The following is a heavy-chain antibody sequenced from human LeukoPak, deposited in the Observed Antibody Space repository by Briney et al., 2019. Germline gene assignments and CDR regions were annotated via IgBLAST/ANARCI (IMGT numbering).Heavy chain of an antibody. CDR1: GGSISTAY. CDR2: IHYSGIT. D-gene: IGHD1-1*01. J-gene: IGHJ5*02. CDR3: ARGAGGYRFDP. V-gene: IGHV4-59*01. Sequence: PSETLSLTCSVSGGSISTAYWSWIRQPPGKGLEWIGNIHYSGITNYNSSLKSRVSISLDTSKNQFSLKMISVSTADTAVYYCARGAGGYRFDPWGQGTLVTVSS.